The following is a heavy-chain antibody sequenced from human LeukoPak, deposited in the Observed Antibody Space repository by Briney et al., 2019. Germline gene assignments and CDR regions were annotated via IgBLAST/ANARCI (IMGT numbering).Heavy chain of an antibody. CDR3: ARDLGSSGSPPLVDY. CDR1: GYTFTGYY. Sequence: GASVKVSCKASGYTFTGYYMHWVRQAPGQGLEWMGWINPNSGGTNYAQKFQGRVTMTRDTSISTAYMELSRLRSDDTAVYYCARDLGSSGSPPLVDYWGQGTLVTVSS. J-gene: IGHJ4*02. V-gene: IGHV1-2*02. CDR2: INPNSGGT. D-gene: IGHD3-22*01.